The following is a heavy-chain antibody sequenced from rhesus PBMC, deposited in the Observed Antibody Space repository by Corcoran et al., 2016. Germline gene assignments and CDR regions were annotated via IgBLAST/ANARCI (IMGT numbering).Heavy chain of an antibody. CDR1: GASISSNW. CDR2: VDGNSGST. Sequence: QVQLQESGPGLVKPSETLSLTCTVSGASISSNWWTWIRQPPGKGLEWIGDVDGNSGSTNYNPSLKSRVTISKEASKNPSSLKLSSVTAADTAVYYCAREKDDYWGQGVLVTVSS. V-gene: IGHV4-80*01. CDR3: AREKDDY. J-gene: IGHJ4*01.